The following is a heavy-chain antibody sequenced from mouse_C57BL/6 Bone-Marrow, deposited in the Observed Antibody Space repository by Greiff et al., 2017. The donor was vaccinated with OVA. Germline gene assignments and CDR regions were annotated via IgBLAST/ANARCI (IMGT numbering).Heavy chain of an antibody. CDR1: GYTFTSYW. CDR2: IYPSDSET. Sequence: QVQLQQPGAELVRPGTSVKLSCKASGYTFTSYWMDWVKQRPGQGLEWIGNIYPSDSETHYNQKFKDKATLTVDKSSSTAYMQLSSLTSEDSAVYYCAREGDYEPVDYFDYWGQGTTLTVSS. D-gene: IGHD2-4*01. V-gene: IGHV1-61*01. CDR3: AREGDYEPVDYFDY. J-gene: IGHJ2*01.